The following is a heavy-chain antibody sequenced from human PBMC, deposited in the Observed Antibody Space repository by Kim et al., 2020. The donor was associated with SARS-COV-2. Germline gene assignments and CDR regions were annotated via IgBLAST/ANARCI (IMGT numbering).Heavy chain of an antibody. D-gene: IGHD3-22*01. Sequence: SGKYYVDSVKGRFTSSRDNAKNSLYLQMNSLRAEDTAVYYCASNYDSSGNWGQGTLVTVSS. CDR2: SGK. J-gene: IGHJ4*02. V-gene: IGHV3-7*03. CDR3: ASNYDSSGN.